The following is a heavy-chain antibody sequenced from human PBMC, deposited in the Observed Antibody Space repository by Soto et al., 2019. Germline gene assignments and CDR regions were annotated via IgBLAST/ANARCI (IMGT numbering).Heavy chain of an antibody. V-gene: IGHV1-24*01. CDR2: FDPEDGET. CDR3: ATARQWLVLGDYGMDV. Sequence: QVQLVQSGAEVKKPGASVKVSCKVSGYTLTELSMHWVRQAPGKGLEWMGGFDPEDGETIYAQKFQGRVTMTEDTCTDTGYVELSSLRSEDTAVYYCATARQWLVLGDYGMDVWGQGTTVTVCS. J-gene: IGHJ6*02. CDR1: GYTLTELS. D-gene: IGHD6-19*01.